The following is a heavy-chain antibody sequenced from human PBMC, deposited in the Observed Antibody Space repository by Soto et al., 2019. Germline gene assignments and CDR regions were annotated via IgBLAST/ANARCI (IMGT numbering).Heavy chain of an antibody. CDR2: IYSGGST. V-gene: IGHV3-66*01. CDR1: GFTVSSNY. D-gene: IGHD3-16*02. CDR3: ARSPTYYDYIWGSYQLYFDY. J-gene: IGHJ4*02. Sequence: GGSLRLSCAASGFTVSSNYMSWVRQAPGKGLEWVSVIYSGGSTYYADSVKGRFTISRDNSKNTLYLQMNSLRAEDTAVYYCARSPTYYDYIWGSYQLYFDYWGQGTLVTVSS.